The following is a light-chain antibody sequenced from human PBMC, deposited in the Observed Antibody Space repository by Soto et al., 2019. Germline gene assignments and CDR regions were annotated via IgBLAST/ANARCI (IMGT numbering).Light chain of an antibody. CDR3: QQYNSYRA. V-gene: IGKV1-5*01. CDR2: DAS. J-gene: IGKJ1*01. Sequence: DIQMTQSPSTLSASVGDRVTITCRASQSISSWLAWYQQKPGKAPKLLIYDASNLEIGVPSRFSGSGSGTEFTLTISSLQPDDFATYYCQQYNSYRAFGQGTKVEIK. CDR1: QSISSW.